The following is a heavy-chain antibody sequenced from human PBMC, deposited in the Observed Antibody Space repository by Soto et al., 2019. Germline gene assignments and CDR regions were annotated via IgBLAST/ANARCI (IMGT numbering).Heavy chain of an antibody. V-gene: IGHV1-24*01. J-gene: IGHJ5*02. CDR1: GYTLTELS. CDR3: ATDLYSSGWNWFDP. D-gene: IGHD6-19*01. CDR2: FDPEDGET. Sequence: ASVKVSCKVPGYTLTELSMHWVRQAPGKGLEWMGGFDPEDGETVYAQKFQGGVTMTEDTSTDTAYMELSSLRSEDTAVYYCATDLYSSGWNWFDPWGQGTLVTVSS.